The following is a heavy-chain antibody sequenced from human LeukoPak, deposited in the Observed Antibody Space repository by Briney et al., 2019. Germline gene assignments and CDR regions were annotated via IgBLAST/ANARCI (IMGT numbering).Heavy chain of an antibody. Sequence: SETLSLTCTVSGGSISSISYYWGWIRQPPGKGLEWIGCMYHNGSTYYNPSLKSRVTISVDTSKNQFSLKLTSVTAADTAVYYCARHPSGRMWLQQGGWFDPWGQGTLVTVSS. CDR3: ARHPSGRMWLQQGGWFDP. CDR1: GGSISSISYY. CDR2: MYHNGST. J-gene: IGHJ5*02. V-gene: IGHV4-39*01. D-gene: IGHD5-24*01.